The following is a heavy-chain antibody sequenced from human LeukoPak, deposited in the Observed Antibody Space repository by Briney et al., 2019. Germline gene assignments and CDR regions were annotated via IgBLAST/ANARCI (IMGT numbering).Heavy chain of an antibody. CDR1: GFPFSSYA. CDR2: IKSKTDGGTT. D-gene: IGHD1-7*01. CDR3: TTETGTTSTPFDY. Sequence: GGSLRLSCAASGFPFSSYAMSWVRQAPGKGLEWVGRIKSKTDGGTTDYAAPVKGRFTISRDDSKNTLYLQMNSLKTEDTAVYYCTTETGTTSTPFDYWGQGTLVTVSS. J-gene: IGHJ4*02. V-gene: IGHV3-15*01.